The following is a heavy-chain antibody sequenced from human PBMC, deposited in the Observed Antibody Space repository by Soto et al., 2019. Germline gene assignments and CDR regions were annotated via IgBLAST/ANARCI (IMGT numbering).Heavy chain of an antibody. Sequence: ASVEVCCEASGDTFTGYYMHGVRQAPGQGLEWMGWINPNSGGTNYAQKFQGWVTMTRDTSISTAYMELSRLRSDDTAVYYCARGEGGPRWGSIDYWGQGTLVTVSS. D-gene: IGHD2-21*01. CDR2: INPNSGGT. CDR1: GDTFTGYY. CDR3: ARGEGGPRWGSIDY. V-gene: IGHV1-2*04. J-gene: IGHJ4*02.